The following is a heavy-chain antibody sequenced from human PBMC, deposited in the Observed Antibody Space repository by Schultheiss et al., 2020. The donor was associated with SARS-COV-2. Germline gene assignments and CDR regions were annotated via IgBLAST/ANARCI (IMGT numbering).Heavy chain of an antibody. CDR2: IKQDGSEK. CDR3: ARDGGWIQLDY. D-gene: IGHD5-18*01. J-gene: IGHJ4*02. Sequence: GGSLRLSCAASGFTFSSYSMNWVRQAPGKGLEWVANIKQDGSEKYYVDSVKGRFTISRDNAKNSLYLQMNSLRAEDTAVYYCARDGGWIQLDYWGQGTLVTVSS. V-gene: IGHV3-7*01. CDR1: GFTFSSYS.